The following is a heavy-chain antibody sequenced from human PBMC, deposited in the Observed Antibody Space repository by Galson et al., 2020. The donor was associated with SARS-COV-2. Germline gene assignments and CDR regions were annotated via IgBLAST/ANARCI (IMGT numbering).Heavy chain of an antibody. Sequence: PGGSLRLSCAASGFTFSSYAMHWVRQAPGKGLEWVAVISYDGSNKYYADSVKGRFTISRDNSKNTLYLQMNSLRAEDTAVYYCARSYSGSYYYGMDVWGQGTTVTVSS. J-gene: IGHJ6*02. V-gene: IGHV3-30-3*01. CDR2: ISYDGSNK. D-gene: IGHD1-26*01. CDR1: GFTFSSYA. CDR3: ARSYSGSYYYGMDV.